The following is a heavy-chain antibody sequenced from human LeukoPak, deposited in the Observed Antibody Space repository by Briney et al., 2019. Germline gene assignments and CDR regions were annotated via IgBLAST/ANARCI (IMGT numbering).Heavy chain of an antibody. CDR1: GYTFTGYY. J-gene: IGHJ4*02. V-gene: IGHV1-2*02. Sequence: GASVKVSCKASGYTFTGYYMHWVRQAPGQGLEWMGWINPNSGGTNYAQKFQGRVTMTRDTSIGTAYMELSRLRSDDTAVYYCARCPISAAVRYFDWSFDYWGQGTLVTVSS. D-gene: IGHD3-9*01. CDR2: INPNSGGT. CDR3: ARCPISAAVRYFDWSFDY.